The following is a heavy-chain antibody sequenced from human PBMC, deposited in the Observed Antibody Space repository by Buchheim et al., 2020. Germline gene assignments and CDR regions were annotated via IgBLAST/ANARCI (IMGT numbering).Heavy chain of an antibody. V-gene: IGHV3-33*01. D-gene: IGHD1-26*01. CDR1: GFTFSSYG. CDR2: IWYDGSNK. CDR3: AREGGATHYYYYGMDV. J-gene: IGHJ6*02. Sequence: QVQLVESGGGVVQPGRSLRLSCAASGFTFSSYGMHWVRQAPGKGLEWVAVIWYDGSNKYYADSVKGRFTISRDNSKNKLYLQMNSLRAEDTAVYYCAREGGATHYYYYGMDVWGQGTT.